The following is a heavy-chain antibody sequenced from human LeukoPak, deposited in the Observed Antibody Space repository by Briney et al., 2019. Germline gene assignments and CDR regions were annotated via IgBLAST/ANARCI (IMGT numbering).Heavy chain of an antibody. CDR3: ARAVGIVGATSWFDP. D-gene: IGHD1-26*01. Sequence: EASVKVSCTASGYTFTSYDINWVRQATGQGLEWMGWMNPNSGNTGYAQKFQGRVTMTRNTSISTAYMELSSLRSEDTAVYYCARAVGIVGATSWFDPWGQGTLVTVSS. CDR1: GYTFTSYD. V-gene: IGHV1-8*01. J-gene: IGHJ5*02. CDR2: MNPNSGNT.